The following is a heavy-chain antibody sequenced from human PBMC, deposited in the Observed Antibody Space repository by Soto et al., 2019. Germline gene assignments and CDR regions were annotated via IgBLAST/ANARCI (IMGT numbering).Heavy chain of an antibody. CDR2: IDPSDSYT. CDR3: AILPHYYDSSGYYLL. V-gene: IGHV5-10-1*01. J-gene: IGHJ4*02. CDR1: GYSFTSYW. D-gene: IGHD3-22*01. Sequence: PGEPLKISCKGSGYSFTSYWISWVRQMPGKGLEWMGRIDPSDSYTNYSPSFQGHVTISADKSISTAYLQWSSLKASDTAMYYCAILPHYYDSSGYYLLWGQGTLVTVSS.